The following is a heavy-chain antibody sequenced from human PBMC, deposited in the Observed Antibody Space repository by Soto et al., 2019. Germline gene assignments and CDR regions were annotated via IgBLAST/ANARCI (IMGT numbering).Heavy chain of an antibody. J-gene: IGHJ4*02. CDR3: ARGNRFVDTAMPRTRYYFDY. CDR1: GGSISSGDYY. Sequence: PSETLSLTCTVSGGSISSGDYYWSWIRQPPGKGLEWIGYIYYSGSTYYNPSLKSRVTISVDTSKNQFSLKLSSVTAADTAVYYCARGNRFVDTAMPRTRYYFDYWGQGTLVTVSS. V-gene: IGHV4-30-4*01. CDR2: IYYSGST. D-gene: IGHD5-18*01.